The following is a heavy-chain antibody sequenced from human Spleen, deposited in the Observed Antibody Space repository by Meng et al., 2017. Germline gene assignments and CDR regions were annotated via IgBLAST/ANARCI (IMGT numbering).Heavy chain of an antibody. J-gene: IGHJ3*02. Sequence: SVKVSCKPSGYNFPDYYIHWVRQAPGQGLEWMGRIIPILGIANYAQKFQGRVTITADKSTSTAYMELSSLRSEDTAVYYCARNRGADAFDIWGQGTMVTVSS. CDR1: GYNFPDYY. CDR3: ARNRGADAFDI. CDR2: IIPILGIA. D-gene: IGHD3-10*01. V-gene: IGHV1-69*02.